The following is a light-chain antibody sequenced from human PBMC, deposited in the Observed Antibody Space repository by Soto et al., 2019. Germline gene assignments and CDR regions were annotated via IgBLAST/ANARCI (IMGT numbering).Light chain of an antibody. CDR1: QSVSSSN. CDR3: QQYIRWPLT. J-gene: IGKJ4*01. V-gene: IGKV3-15*01. CDR2: GAS. Sequence: EIVLTQSPGTLSLSPGERATLSCRASQSVSSSNLAWYQQKPGQAPSLLIYGASTRATGTPASFSGSGSGTEFTLTISSLLYEDVAVYYCQQYIRWPLTFGGGTKVDIK.